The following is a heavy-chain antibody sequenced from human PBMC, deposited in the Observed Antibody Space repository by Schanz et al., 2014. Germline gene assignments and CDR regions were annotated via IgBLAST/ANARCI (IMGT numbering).Heavy chain of an antibody. J-gene: IGHJ3*01. CDR2: LYINAGST. CDR3: ARDEGRDGYNLEGEV. D-gene: IGHD3-3*01. CDR1: FFSVSTPY. V-gene: IGHV3-53*01. Sequence: HPGGSLSLSCAVSFFSVSTPYMSWARPSPFKGLEWISSLYINAGSTRSSYSVKGRFFISRDSSKKKVFLQMNSLRAEEKEREGCARDEGRDGYNLEGEVWGQGTGGKVSS.